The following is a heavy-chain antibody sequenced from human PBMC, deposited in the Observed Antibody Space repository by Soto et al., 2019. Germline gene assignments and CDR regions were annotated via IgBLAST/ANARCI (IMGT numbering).Heavy chain of an antibody. J-gene: IGHJ6*03. CDR2: IIPIVGIA. V-gene: IGHV1-69*02. D-gene: IGHD2-2*01. CDR3: ERVNWSRNSCYAGVDYYCYYYMDV. Sequence: QVQLVQSGAEVKKPGSSVKVSCKASGGTFSSYTISWVRQVPGQGLEWMGRIIPIVGIANYAQKFQGRVRITEDKSTSTAYMELSSPRSQDTAGYYCERVNWSRNSCYAGVDYYCYYYMDVWGKGTKVTVSS. CDR1: GGTFSSYT.